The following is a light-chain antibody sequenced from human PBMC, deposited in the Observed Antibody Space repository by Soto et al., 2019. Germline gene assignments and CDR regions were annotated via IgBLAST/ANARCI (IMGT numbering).Light chain of an antibody. Sequence: QAALTQPASVSGSPGQSITLSCTGSSSDVGNYKFVSWYQQQPDKAPKLMIYEGNKRPSGVSDRFSGSQSGNTASLTISGLQAEDEADYYCCSSAGTFTWVFGGGTKVTVL. V-gene: IGLV2-23*01. CDR2: EGN. J-gene: IGLJ3*02. CDR1: SSDVGNYKF. CDR3: CSSAGTFTWV.